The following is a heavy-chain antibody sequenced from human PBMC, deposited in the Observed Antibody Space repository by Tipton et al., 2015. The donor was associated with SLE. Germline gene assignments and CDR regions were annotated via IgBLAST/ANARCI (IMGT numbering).Heavy chain of an antibody. CDR1: GGSITSHY. CDR2: IYHSGTT. D-gene: IGHD3-16*01. J-gene: IGHJ4*02. V-gene: IGHV4-59*11. Sequence: LRLSCTVSGGSITSHYWTWIRQPPGKGLEWIGYIYHSGTTNYNPSLKSRVTISVDTSKNQFSLKLTSVTAADTAVYYCARELGHKDFDYWGQGTLVTVSS. CDR3: ARELGHKDFDY.